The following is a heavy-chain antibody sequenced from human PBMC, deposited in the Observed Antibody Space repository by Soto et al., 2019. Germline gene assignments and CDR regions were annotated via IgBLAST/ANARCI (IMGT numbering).Heavy chain of an antibody. J-gene: IGHJ6*02. Sequence: SVKVSCKASGGTFSSYAISWVRQAPGQGLEWMGGIIPIFGTANYAQKFQGRVTITADESTSTAYMELSSLRSEDTAVYYCARDSCSSTSCFFGYYYYGMDVWGQGTTVTVSS. V-gene: IGHV1-69*13. CDR2: IIPIFGTA. CDR3: ARDSCSSTSCFFGYYYYGMDV. CDR1: GGTFSSYA. D-gene: IGHD2-2*01.